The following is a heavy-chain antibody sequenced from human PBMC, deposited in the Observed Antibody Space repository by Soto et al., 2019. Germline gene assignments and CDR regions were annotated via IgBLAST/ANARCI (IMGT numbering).Heavy chain of an antibody. CDR3: GNGARDGYTLWVFDC. J-gene: IGHJ4*02. CDR2: ISGSGGST. Sequence: EVQLLESGGGLVQPGGSLRLSCAASGFTFSSYAMSWVRQAPGKGLEWVSAISGSGGSTYYADSVKGRFTISRDNSRNTLDLQMNSLSAAETAVYYCGNGARDGYTLWVFDCWGQGTLVTVSS. CDR1: GFTFSSYA. D-gene: IGHD5-12*01. V-gene: IGHV3-23*01.